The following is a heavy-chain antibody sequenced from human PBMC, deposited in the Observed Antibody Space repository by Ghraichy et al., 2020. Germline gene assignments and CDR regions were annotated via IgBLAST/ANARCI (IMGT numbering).Heavy chain of an antibody. D-gene: IGHD6-19*01. Sequence: GGSLRLSCAASGFTFITYTMNWVRQAPGKGLEWVSSINSTSTYIYYADSVKGRFTISRDNAKNSLSLQMNSLRAEDTAVYYCARDGPQWRAGFDIWGQGTMVTVSS. CDR3: ARDGPQWRAGFDI. J-gene: IGHJ3*02. V-gene: IGHV3-21*01. CDR1: GFTFITYT. CDR2: INSTSTYI.